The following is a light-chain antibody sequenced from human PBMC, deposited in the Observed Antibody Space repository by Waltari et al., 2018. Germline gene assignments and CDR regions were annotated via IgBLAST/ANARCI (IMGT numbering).Light chain of an antibody. CDR1: QSVSSN. CDR2: GAS. Sequence: EIVMTQSPATLSVSPGERATLSCRASQSVSSNLAWYQQKAGQAPRLLLSGASTRATGIPARFSGSRSGTEFTLTISSLQSEDFAVYYCQQYNNWPPAFGGGTKVEIK. V-gene: IGKV3-15*01. CDR3: QQYNNWPPA. J-gene: IGKJ4*01.